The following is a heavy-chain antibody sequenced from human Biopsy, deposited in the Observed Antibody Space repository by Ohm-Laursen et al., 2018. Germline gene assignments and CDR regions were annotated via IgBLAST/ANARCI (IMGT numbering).Heavy chain of an antibody. CDR1: GGTFSSFG. Sequence: SSVKVSCKVSGGTFSSFGISWVRQAPGQGLEWMGEINSMFGTTNYAQTFQGRVTITADESTSTAYMEVSSLRSEDTAVYYCAKRGVERGRPLAYWGQGTLVTVSS. D-gene: IGHD1-1*01. CDR2: INSMFGTT. CDR3: AKRGVERGRPLAY. V-gene: IGHV1-69*01. J-gene: IGHJ4*02.